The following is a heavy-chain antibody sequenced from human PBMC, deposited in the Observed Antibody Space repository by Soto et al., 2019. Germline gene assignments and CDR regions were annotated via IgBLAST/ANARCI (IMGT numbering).Heavy chain of an antibody. J-gene: IGHJ6*03. D-gene: IGHD2-2*01. CDR1: GFSLSNARMG. CDR3: ARIFQDIVVVPAVKGYYYMDV. Sequence: GPTLVNPTETLTLTCTVSGFSLSNARMGVSWIRQPPGKALEWLAHIFSNDEKSYSTSLKSRLTISKDTSKSQVVLTMTNMDPVDTATYYCARIFQDIVVVPAVKGYYYMDVRGKGTTVTVPS. V-gene: IGHV2-26*01. CDR2: IFSNDEK.